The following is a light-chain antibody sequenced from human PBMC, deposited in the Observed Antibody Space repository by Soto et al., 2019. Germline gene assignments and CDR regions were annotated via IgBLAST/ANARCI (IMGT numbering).Light chain of an antibody. CDR3: QQRSNWPIT. CDR2: DAS. Sequence: EIVLTQSPASLSLSPGERASLSCRASESISTYLAWYQQKPGQAPRLLIYDASTRATGIPARFSGSGSGTDFTLTIGSLEPEDFATYYCQQRSNWPITFGQGTRLEIK. CDR1: ESISTY. V-gene: IGKV3-11*01. J-gene: IGKJ5*01.